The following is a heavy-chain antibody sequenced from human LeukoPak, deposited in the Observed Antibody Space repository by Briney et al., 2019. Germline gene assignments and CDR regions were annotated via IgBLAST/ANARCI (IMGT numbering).Heavy chain of an antibody. J-gene: IGHJ5*02. Sequence: ASVKVSCKASGYTFTSYGISWVRQAPGQGLEWMGWISAYNGNTNYAQKLKGRVTITTDTSTSTAYMELRSLRSDDTAVYYCARGHLDYSSGWTAGNWFDPWGQGTLVTVSS. CDR2: ISAYNGNT. CDR1: GYTFTSYG. D-gene: IGHD6-19*01. CDR3: ARGHLDYSSGWTAGNWFDP. V-gene: IGHV1-18*04.